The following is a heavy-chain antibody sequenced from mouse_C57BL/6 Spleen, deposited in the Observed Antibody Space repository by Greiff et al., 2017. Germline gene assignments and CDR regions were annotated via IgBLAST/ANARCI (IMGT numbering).Heavy chain of an antibody. CDR2: ISSGSSTI. J-gene: IGHJ4*01. CDR1: GFTFSDYG. Sequence: EVKVVESGGGLVKPGGSLKLSCAASGFTFSDYGMHWVRQAPEKGLEWVAYISSGSSTIYYADTVKGRFTISRDNAKNTLFLQMTSLRSEDTAMYYCANYGSDAMDYWGQGTSVTVSS. V-gene: IGHV5-17*01. D-gene: IGHD1-1*01. CDR3: ANYGSDAMDY.